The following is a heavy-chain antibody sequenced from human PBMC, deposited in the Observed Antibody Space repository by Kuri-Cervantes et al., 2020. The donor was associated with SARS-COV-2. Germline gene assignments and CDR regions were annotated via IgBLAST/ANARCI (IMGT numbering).Heavy chain of an antibody. CDR2: INHSGNT. J-gene: IGHJ6*02. V-gene: IGHV4-34*01. CDR3: ARGGRYCSSTSCLPYYYYYGMDV. D-gene: IGHD2-2*01. Sequence: SQTLSLTCAVYGGSFSDYYWSWVRQPPGKGLEWIGEINHSGNTNYNPSLKSRVTISVDTSKNQFSLKLSSVTAADTAVYYCARGGRYCSSTSCLPYYYYYGMDVWGQGTTVTVSS. CDR1: GGSFSDYY.